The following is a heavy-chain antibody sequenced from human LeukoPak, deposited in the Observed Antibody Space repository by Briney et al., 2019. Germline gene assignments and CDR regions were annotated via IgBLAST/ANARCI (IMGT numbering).Heavy chain of an antibody. CDR2: IYYSGST. CDR3: ACGGVVSRLVGYFDY. CDR1: GGSISRYY. D-gene: IGHD2-8*02. Sequence: SETLSLTCTLSGGSISRYYWSWVRQPPGKGREWVGYIYYSGSTNYNPSLKSRVTISVDTSKNQFSLKLSSVTAADTAVYYCACGGVVSRLVGYFDYWGQGTLVTVSS. J-gene: IGHJ4*02. V-gene: IGHV4-59*01.